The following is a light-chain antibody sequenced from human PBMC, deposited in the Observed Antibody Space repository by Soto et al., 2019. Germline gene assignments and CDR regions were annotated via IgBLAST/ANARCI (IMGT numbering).Light chain of an antibody. CDR2: GNS. CDR1: SSNIGAGYD. V-gene: IGLV1-40*01. Sequence: QSVLTQPPSVSGAPGQRVTISCTGSSSNIGAGYDVHWYQQLPETASKLLISGNSIRPSAVPDRFSGSKSGTSASLAITGLQAQDEADYYCQSYDSSFSGWVFGGATKLTVL. CDR3: QSYDSSFSGWV. J-gene: IGLJ3*02.